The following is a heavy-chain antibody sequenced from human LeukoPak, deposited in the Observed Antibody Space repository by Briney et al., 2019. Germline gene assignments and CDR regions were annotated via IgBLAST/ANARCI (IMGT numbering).Heavy chain of an antibody. CDR1: GGSVSSSSYY. Sequence: SETLSLTCTVSGGSVSSSSYYWGCIRQSPGKGLEWIGSGYYSGSTYYNPSLKSRVTISVDTSKNQFSLKLSSVTAADTAVYYCARLGIHDAFDIWGQGTMVTVSS. V-gene: IGHV4-39*07. CDR2: GYYSGST. D-gene: IGHD3-16*01. J-gene: IGHJ3*02. CDR3: ARLGIHDAFDI.